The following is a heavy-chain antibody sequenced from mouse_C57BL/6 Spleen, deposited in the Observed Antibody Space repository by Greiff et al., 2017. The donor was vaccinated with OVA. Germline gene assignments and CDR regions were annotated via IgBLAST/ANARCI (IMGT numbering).Heavy chain of an antibody. J-gene: IGHJ2*01. CDR2: INPSNGGT. D-gene: IGHD2-4*01. CDR3: ARSELDYEYYFDY. CDR1: GYTFTSYW. Sequence: VQLQQPGTELVKPGASVKLSCKASGYTFTSYWMHWVKQRPGQGLEWIGNINPSNGGTNYNEKFKSKATLTVDKSSSTAYMQLSSLTSEDSAVYYCARSELDYEYYFDYWGQGTTLTVSS. V-gene: IGHV1-53*01.